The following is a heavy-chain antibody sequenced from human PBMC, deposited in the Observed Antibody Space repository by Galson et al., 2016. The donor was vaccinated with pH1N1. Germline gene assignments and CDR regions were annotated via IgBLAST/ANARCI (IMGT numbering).Heavy chain of an antibody. CDR3: ARWDYGDYVGWFDP. J-gene: IGHJ5*02. CDR1: GGTFSSYG. D-gene: IGHD4-17*01. V-gene: IGHV1-69*13. CDR2: INPIFGTA. Sequence: SVKVSCKASGGTFSSYGISWVRQAPGQGLEWMGRINPIFGTANNAQKFQGRVTITADGSTTTAYMELSSLRYEDTAVYYCARWDYGDYVGWFDPWGQGTLVTVSS.